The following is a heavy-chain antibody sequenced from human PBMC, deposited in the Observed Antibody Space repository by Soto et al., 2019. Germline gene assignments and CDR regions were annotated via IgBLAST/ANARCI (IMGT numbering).Heavy chain of an antibody. CDR1: GGSISSYY. D-gene: IGHD2-2*01. CDR3: ARTDIVVVPAANQKNHYYYYYYMDV. CDR2: IYYSGST. V-gene: IGHV4-59*01. J-gene: IGHJ6*03. Sequence: QVQLQESGPGLVKPSETLSLTCTVSGGSISSYYWSWIRQPPGKGLEWIGYIYYSGSTNYNPSLNRRVTISVDTSKNQCSLKLSSVTAADTAVYYCARTDIVVVPAANQKNHYYYYYYMDVWGKGTTVTVSS.